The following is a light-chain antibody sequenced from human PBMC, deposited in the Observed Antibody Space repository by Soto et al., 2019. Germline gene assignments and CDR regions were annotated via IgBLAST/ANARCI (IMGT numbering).Light chain of an antibody. CDR2: GAS. J-gene: IGKJ1*01. CDR3: QLYGSSPKT. CDR1: QTISSNY. Sequence: EIVLTQSPGTLSLSPGERATLSCRATQTISSNYLAWYRQKPGQAPKLLIHGASTRATGIPDRFSGSGSGTDFPLTISRLEPEDCAVYYCQLYGSSPKTFGQGTKVEF. V-gene: IGKV3-20*01.